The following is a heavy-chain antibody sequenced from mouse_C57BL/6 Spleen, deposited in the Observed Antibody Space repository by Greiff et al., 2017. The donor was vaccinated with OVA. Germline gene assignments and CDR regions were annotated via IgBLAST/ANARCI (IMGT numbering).Heavy chain of an antibody. Sequence: QVQLQQPGAELVKPGASVKLSCKASGYTFTSYWMQWVKQRPGQGLEWIGEIDPSDSYTNYNQKFKGKATLTVDTSSSTAYMQLSSLTSEDSPVYNCARAPFWYVISRYAMDYWGQGTSVTVSS. V-gene: IGHV1-50*01. CDR2: IDPSDSYT. CDR3: ARAPFWYVISRYAMDY. J-gene: IGHJ4*01. CDR1: GYTFTSYW. D-gene: IGHD1-1*01.